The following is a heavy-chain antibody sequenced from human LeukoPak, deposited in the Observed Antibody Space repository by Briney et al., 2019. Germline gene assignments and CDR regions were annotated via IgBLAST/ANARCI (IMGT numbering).Heavy chain of an antibody. V-gene: IGHV4-30-4*01. CDR3: ARDRVGWFGELLDY. D-gene: IGHD3-10*01. J-gene: IGHJ4*02. Sequence: PSETLSLTCTVSGGSISSGDYYWSWIRQPPGKGLEWIGYIYYSGSTYYNPSLKSRVTISVDTSKNQFSLKLSSVTAADTAVYCCARDRVGWFGELLDYWGQGTLVTVSS. CDR2: IYYSGST. CDR1: GGSISSGDYY.